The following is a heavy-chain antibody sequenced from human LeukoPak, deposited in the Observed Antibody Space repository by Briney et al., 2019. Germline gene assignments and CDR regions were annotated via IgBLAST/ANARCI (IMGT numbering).Heavy chain of an antibody. CDR1: GVTFRSYG. J-gene: IGHJ4*02. CDR2: ISSDGNDK. V-gene: IGHV3-30*03. Sequence: GGSLRLSCAASGVTFRSYGMHWVRQAPGKGLEWVALISSDGNDKLYGESVRGRFTVSRDDSKSTLYLQMNSLRAEDTAVYYCTTKGIRGNRGDDYDDWGQGTLVTVSS. CDR3: TTKGIRGNRGDDYDD. D-gene: IGHD5-12*01.